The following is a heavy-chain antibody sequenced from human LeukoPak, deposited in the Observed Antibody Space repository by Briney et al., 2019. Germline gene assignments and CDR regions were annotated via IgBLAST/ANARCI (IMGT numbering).Heavy chain of an antibody. CDR1: GFTFSSYA. CDR3: ARGRGLPVRPPNEGFLDY. J-gene: IGHJ4*02. CDR2: ISGSGGST. D-gene: IGHD6-6*01. V-gene: IGHV3-23*01. Sequence: GGSLRLSCAASGFTFSSYAMSWVRQAPGKGLEWVSAISGSGGSTYYADSVKGRFTISRDNSMNTPYLQMNSLRAEDTAVYYCARGRGLPVRPPNEGFLDYWGRGTLVTVSS.